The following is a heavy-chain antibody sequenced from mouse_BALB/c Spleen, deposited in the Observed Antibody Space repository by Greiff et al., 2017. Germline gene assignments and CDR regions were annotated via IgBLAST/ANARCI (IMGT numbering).Heavy chain of an antibody. CDR1: GDSITSGY. Sequence: VQLKESGPSLVKPSQTLSLTCSVTGDSITSGYWNWIRKFPGNKLEYMGYISYSGSTYYNPSLKSRISITRDTSKNQYYLQLNSVTTEDTATYYCARGHYGSSYPAWFAYWGQGTLVTVSA. CDR2: ISYSGST. V-gene: IGHV3-8*02. CDR3: ARGHYGSSYPAWFAY. J-gene: IGHJ3*01. D-gene: IGHD1-1*01.